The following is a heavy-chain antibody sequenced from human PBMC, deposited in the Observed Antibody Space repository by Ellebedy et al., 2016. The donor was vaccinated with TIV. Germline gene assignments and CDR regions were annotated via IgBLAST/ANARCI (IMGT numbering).Heavy chain of an antibody. CDR1: GFTLSTYS. CDR3: ARDFGSGSYNIPYGMDV. D-gene: IGHD3-10*01. Sequence: GESLKISCEATGFTLSTYSLTWVRQAPGKGLQWVAHISIDGITIHYADSVKGRFTISRDNAKNSVILQMSSLRDEDTAVYYCARDFGSGSYNIPYGMDVWGQGTTVTVSS. J-gene: IGHJ6*02. V-gene: IGHV3-48*02. CDR2: ISIDGITI.